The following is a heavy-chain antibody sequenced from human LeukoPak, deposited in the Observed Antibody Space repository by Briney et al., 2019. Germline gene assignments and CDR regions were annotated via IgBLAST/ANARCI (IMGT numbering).Heavy chain of an antibody. CDR3: AKNWDY. J-gene: IGHJ4*02. CDR1: GGSFSGYY. V-gene: IGHV4-34*01. D-gene: IGHD7-27*01. CDR2: ISHSGIT. Sequence: SETLSLTCAVYGGSFSGYYWSWIRQPPGKGLEWIGEISHSGITNYNPSLKTRVAISVDTSKNQFSLKLSSVTAADTAIYFCAKNWDYWGQGTLVTVSS.